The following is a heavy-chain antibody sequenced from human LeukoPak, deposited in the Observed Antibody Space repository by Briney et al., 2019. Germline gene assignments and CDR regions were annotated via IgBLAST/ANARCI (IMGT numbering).Heavy chain of an antibody. D-gene: IGHD6-13*01. J-gene: IGHJ4*02. CDR3: ARVRRAAAGYYFDY. CDR1: GYSISSGYY. Sequence: SETLSLTCAVSGYSISSGYYWGWIRQPPGKELEWIGSIYHSGSTYYNPSLKSRVTISVDTSKNQFSLKLSSVTAADTAVYYCARVRRAAAGYYFDYWGQGTLVTVSS. V-gene: IGHV4-38-2*01. CDR2: IYHSGST.